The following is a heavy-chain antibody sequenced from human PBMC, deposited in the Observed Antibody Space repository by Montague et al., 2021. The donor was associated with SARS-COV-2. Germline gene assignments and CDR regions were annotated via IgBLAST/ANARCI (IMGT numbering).Heavy chain of an antibody. V-gene: IGHV4-39*07. J-gene: IGHJ4*02. CDR1: GGSISSSSYY. CDR2: IYYSGST. Sequence: SETLSLTRTVSGGSISSSSYYWGWIRQPPGKGLEWIGSIYYSGSTYYNPSLKSRVTISVDTSKNQFSLKLRSVTAADTAVYYCARAPPGYWGFVVVVAAHCDYWGQGTRVTVSS. CDR3: ARAPPGYWGFVVVVAAHCDY. D-gene: IGHD2-15*01.